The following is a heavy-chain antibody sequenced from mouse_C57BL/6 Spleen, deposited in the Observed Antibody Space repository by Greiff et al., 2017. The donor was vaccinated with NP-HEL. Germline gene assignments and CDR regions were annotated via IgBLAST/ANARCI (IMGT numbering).Heavy chain of an antibody. V-gene: IGHV1-62-2*01. CDR2: FYPGSGSI. CDR3: ARHEGRLEGLAWFAY. CDR1: GYTFTEYT. D-gene: IGHD2-2*01. Sequence: VVNPGASVKLSCKASGYTFTEYTIHWVKQRSGQGLEWIGWFYPGSGSIKYNEKFKDKATLTADKSSSTVYMELSRLTSEDSAVYFCARHEGRLEGLAWFAYWGQGTLVTVSA. J-gene: IGHJ3*01.